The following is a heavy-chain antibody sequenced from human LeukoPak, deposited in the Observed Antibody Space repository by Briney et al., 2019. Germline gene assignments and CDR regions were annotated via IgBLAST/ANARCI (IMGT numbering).Heavy chain of an antibody. J-gene: IGHJ4*02. D-gene: IGHD1-1*01. CDR1: GFTFSSYW. CDR3: VRHIDWKFDY. CDR2: IKEDASEK. V-gene: IGHV3-7*01. Sequence: GRSLRLSCAASGFTFSSYWMTWVRQAPGKGLEWVGNIKEDASEKYYGDSVKGRFIISRDNAKNSLFLQMNSLRDEDTAVYYCVRHIDWKFDYWGQGTLVAVSS.